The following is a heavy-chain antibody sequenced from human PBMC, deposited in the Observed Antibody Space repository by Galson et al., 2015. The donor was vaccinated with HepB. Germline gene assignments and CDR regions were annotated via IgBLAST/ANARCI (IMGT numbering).Heavy chain of an antibody. J-gene: IGHJ4*02. Sequence: SVKVSCKASGYTFITYGISWVRQAPGRGLEWMGWINPYNGDTNYAQKLQGRVTMTTDTITNTVYMQMGSLRSDDTAIYYCARDPYDRSGCLLGYFDYWGQGTLVTVSS. CDR2: INPYNGDT. CDR1: GYTFITYG. D-gene: IGHD3-22*01. V-gene: IGHV1-18*01. CDR3: ARDPYDRSGCLLGYFDY.